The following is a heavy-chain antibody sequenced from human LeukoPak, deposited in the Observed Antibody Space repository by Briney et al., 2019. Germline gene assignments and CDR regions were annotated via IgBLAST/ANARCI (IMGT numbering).Heavy chain of an antibody. CDR3: ARDPFGSGSYYFPHFDY. V-gene: IGHV3-33*01. J-gene: IGHJ4*02. CDR2: IWYDGLNK. CDR1: GFNFSSCG. D-gene: IGHD3-10*01. Sequence: GGSLRLSCAASGFNFSSCGMPWVRQAPGKGLEWVAVIWYDGLNKYYSDSVKGRFTISRDTSKNTVYLQMNSLRGDDTAIYYCARDPFGSGSYYFPHFDYWGQGTLVTVSS.